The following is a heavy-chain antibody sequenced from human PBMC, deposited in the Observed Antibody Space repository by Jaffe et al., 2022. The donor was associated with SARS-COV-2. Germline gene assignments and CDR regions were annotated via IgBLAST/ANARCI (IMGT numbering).Heavy chain of an antibody. Sequence: QVQLVESGGGVVQPGRSLRLSCAASGFTFSSYAMHWVRQAPGKGLEWVAVISYDGSNKYYADSVKGRFTISRDNSKNTLYLQMNSLRAEDTAVYYCARVRDYYDSSGYSYGMDVWGQGTTVTVSS. J-gene: IGHJ6*02. CDR2: ISYDGSNK. CDR1: GFTFSSYA. V-gene: IGHV3-30-3*01. D-gene: IGHD3-22*01. CDR3: ARVRDYYDSSGYSYGMDV.